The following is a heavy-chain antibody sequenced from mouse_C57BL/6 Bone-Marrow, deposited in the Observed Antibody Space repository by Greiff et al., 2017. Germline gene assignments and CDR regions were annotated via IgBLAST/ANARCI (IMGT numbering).Heavy chain of an antibody. CDR1: GFNIKDYY. CDR3: AKGGTAQATLGAMDY. CDR2: IDPEDGET. Sequence: VQLQQSGAELVKPGASVKLSCTASGFNIKDYYMHWVKQRTEQGLEWIGRIDPEDGETKYAPKFQGKATITADTSSNTAYLQLSSLTAEDTAVYYWAKGGTAQATLGAMDYWGQGTSVTVSS. J-gene: IGHJ4*01. D-gene: IGHD3-1*01. V-gene: IGHV14-2*01.